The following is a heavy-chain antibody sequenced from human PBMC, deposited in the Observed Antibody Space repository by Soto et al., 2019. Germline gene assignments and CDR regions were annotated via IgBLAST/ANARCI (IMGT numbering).Heavy chain of an antibody. CDR1: GFTFGNYW. J-gene: IGHJ6*02. CDR3: VSLYYDFWSGYLPYYNAMAV. V-gene: IGHV3-74*01. CDR2: INSEGSRT. D-gene: IGHD3-3*01. Sequence: EVQLVESGGGLVQPGGSLRLSCAASGFTFGNYWMHWVRQAPGKGLIWVSRINSEGSRTNYADSVKGRFTISRDNAENILYLHMNSLRVEDTAVYYCVSLYYDFWSGYLPYYNAMAVWGQGTTVTVS.